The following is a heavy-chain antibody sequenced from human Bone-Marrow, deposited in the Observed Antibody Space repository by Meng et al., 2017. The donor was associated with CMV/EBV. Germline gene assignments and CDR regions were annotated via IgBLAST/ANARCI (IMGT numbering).Heavy chain of an antibody. J-gene: IGHJ4*02. Sequence: CAVSADSISNGRWWSWVRQPPGKGLEWIGEVYNRENTNYHPSLKGRVTISRDESRNQFSLELSSVTAADTALYYCARHWSGGYSLGDWGQGTLVTVSS. CDR1: ADSISNGRW. V-gene: IGHV4-4*02. D-gene: IGHD5-18*01. CDR2: VYNRENT. CDR3: ARHWSGGYSLGD.